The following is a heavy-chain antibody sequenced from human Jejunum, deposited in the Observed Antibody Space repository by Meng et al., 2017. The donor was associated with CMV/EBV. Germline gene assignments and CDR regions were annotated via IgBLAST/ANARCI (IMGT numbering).Heavy chain of an antibody. CDR2: MSYSGAT. V-gene: IGHV4-39*01. D-gene: IGHD1-26*01. Sequence: VSGVSISSSINYWSWIRQPPGKGLEWIASMSYSGATYYNPSLQSRVTISVDTSKNQFSLKLTSVTAADTAVYYCARPRGGTRYYFDYWGRGTLVTVSS. CDR1: GVSISSSINY. J-gene: IGHJ4*02. CDR3: ARPRGGTRYYFDY.